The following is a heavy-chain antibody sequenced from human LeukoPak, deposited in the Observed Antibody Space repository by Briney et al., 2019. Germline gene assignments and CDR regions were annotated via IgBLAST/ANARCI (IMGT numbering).Heavy chain of an antibody. Sequence: GGSLRLSCAASGFTVSSNYMSWVRQAPGKGLEWVSVIYSGGSTYYADSVKGRFTISRDNSKNTLYLQMNSLRAEDTAVYYCARASITTIVVATLDYWGQGTLVTVSS. J-gene: IGHJ4*02. D-gene: IGHD3-22*01. CDR3: ARASITTIVVATLDY. V-gene: IGHV3-53*01. CDR1: GFTVSSNY. CDR2: IYSGGST.